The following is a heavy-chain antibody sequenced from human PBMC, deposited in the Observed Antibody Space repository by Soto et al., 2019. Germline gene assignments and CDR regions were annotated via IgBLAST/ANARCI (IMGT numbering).Heavy chain of an antibody. Sequence: ASETLSLTCAVYGGSFSGYYWSWIRQPPGKGLEWIGEINTSGSTNYNPSLKSRVTISVDTSKNQFSLKLSSVTAADTAVYYCVIASVQGIAARPRLTYFDYWGQGTRVTVSS. V-gene: IGHV4-34*01. CDR2: INTSGST. CDR3: VIASVQGIAARPRLTYFDY. CDR1: GGSFSGYY. J-gene: IGHJ4*02. D-gene: IGHD6-6*01.